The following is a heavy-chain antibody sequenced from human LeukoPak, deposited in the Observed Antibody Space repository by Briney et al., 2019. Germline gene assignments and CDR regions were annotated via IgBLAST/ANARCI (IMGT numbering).Heavy chain of an antibody. CDR3: ARDRLRPYDSSGYYHVRFDY. V-gene: IGHV1-18*01. CDR2: ISAYNGNT. J-gene: IGHJ4*02. Sequence: GASVTVSCKASGYTFTSYGISWVRQAPGQGLEWIGWISAYNGNTNYAQKLQGRVTMTTDTSTSTAYMELRSLRSDDTAVYYCARDRLRPYDSSGYYHVRFDYWGQGTLVTVSS. D-gene: IGHD3-22*01. CDR1: GYTFTSYG.